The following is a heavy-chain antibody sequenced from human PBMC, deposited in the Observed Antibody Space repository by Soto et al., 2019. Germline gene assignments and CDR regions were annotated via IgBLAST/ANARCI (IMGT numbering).Heavy chain of an antibody. V-gene: IGHV3-30*04. CDR3: ARAEYCSGRSCYYYGMDV. J-gene: IGHJ6*02. CDR2: ISYDGRNN. Sequence: PGGSLRLSCAATGFTFSSYSIHWVRQAPGKGLEWVAVISYDGRNNYYADSVQGRFSISRDNSNDTVFLQMNSLRVEDTAVYYCARAEYCSGRSCYYYGMDVWGQGTAVTVSS. CDR1: GFTFSSYS. D-gene: IGHD2-15*01.